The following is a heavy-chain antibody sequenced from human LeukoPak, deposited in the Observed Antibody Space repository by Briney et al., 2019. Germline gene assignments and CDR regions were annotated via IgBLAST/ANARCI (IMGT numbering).Heavy chain of an antibody. CDR3: ARGGYCSGRSCSYHKRRAFDI. CDR2: INNSGNT. V-gene: IGHV4-34*01. Sequence: PSETLSLTCAVYGGSFSGYYWNWIRPPQGKGLEWIGGINNSGNTNSNPSLKSRVTISVDTSKCQFSLRLSSVTGADAAVYFCARGGYCSGRSCSYHKRRAFDIWGQGTMGTVSS. J-gene: IGHJ3*02. D-gene: IGHD2-15*01. CDR1: GGSFSGYY.